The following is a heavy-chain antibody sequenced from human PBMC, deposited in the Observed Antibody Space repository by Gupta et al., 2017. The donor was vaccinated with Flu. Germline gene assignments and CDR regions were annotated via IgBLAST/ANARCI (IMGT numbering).Heavy chain of an antibody. CDR3: AKDWRWNNNNYGMNV. D-gene: IGHD5-24*01. V-gene: IGHV3-30*18. CDR1: GFSFRNYG. J-gene: IGHJ6*02. Sequence: QERVVESGGGVVQRGRSLRISCAASGFSFRNYGMHWVRQAPGKGLEWVAVISHDGSNYYHTDSVKGRFTISRDNSKNTLYLQISSLRTEDTAVYYCAKDWRWNNNNYGMNVWGQGTTVTVSS. CDR2: ISHDGSNY.